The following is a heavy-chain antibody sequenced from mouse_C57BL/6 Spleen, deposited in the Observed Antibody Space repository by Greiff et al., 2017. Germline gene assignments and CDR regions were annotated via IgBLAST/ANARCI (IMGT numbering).Heavy chain of an antibody. CDR2: IDPSDSYT. CDR3: RTGTGAMDY. CDR1: GYTFTSYW. V-gene: IGHV1-69*01. J-gene: IGHJ4*01. Sequence: QVQLQQPGAELVMPGASVKLSCKASGYTFTSYWMHWVKQRPGQGLEWIGEIDPSDSYTNYNQKFKGKSTLTVDKSSSTAYMQLSSLTSEDAAVYYWRTGTGAMDYWGQGTSVTVSS. D-gene: IGHD4-1*01.